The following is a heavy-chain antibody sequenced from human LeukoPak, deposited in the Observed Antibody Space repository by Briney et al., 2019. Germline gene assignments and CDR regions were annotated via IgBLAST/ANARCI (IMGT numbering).Heavy chain of an antibody. J-gene: IGHJ4*02. CDR3: ARDWEYYYDSSGYASFDY. V-gene: IGHV3-21*01. CDR2: ISSSSSYI. D-gene: IGHD3-22*01. Sequence: GGSLRLSCAASGFTFSSYSMNWVRQAQGKGLEWVSCISSSSSYIYYADSVKGRFTISRDNAKNSLYLQMNSLRAEDTAVYYCARDWEYYYDSSGYASFDYWGQGTLVTVCS. CDR1: GFTFSSYS.